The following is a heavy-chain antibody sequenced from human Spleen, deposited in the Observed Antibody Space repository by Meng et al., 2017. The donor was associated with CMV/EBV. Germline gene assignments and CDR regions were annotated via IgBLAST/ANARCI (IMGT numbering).Heavy chain of an antibody. CDR3: ARMDGGGGY. D-gene: IGHD3-16*01. CDR1: GYTFTGYY. Sequence: KVSCKASGYTFTGYYMHWVRQATGQGLEWMGWMNPNSGNTGYAQKFQGRVTMTRNTSISTAYMELSSLRSEDTAVYYCARMDGGGGYWGQGTLVTVSS. J-gene: IGHJ4*02. CDR2: MNPNSGNT. V-gene: IGHV1-8*02.